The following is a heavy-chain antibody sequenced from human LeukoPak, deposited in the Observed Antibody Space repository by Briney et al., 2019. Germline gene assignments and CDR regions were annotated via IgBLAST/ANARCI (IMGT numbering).Heavy chain of an antibody. D-gene: IGHD6-6*01. CDR3: ARKSALIAASPYFDY. CDR1: GGSISSSSYY. V-gene: IGHV4-39*01. CDR2: IYYSGST. Sequence: KPSETLSLTCTVSGGSISSSSYYWGWFRQPPGKGLEWIGSIYYSGSTYYNPSLKSRVTISVDTSKNQFSLKLSSVTAADTAVYYCARKSALIAASPYFDYWGQGTLVTVST. J-gene: IGHJ4*02.